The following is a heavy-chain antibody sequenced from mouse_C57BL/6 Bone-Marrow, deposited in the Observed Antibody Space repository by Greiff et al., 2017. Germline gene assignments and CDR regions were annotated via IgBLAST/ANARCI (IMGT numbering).Heavy chain of an antibody. V-gene: IGHV1-53*01. D-gene: IGHD2-3*01. J-gene: IGHJ4*01. Sequence: QVQLQQPGTELVKPGASVKLSCTASGYTFTGYWMHWVKQRPGQGLEWIGIINPRHGGTTSNERFKSKATLTVDKSSSTAYMQLSSLTSEDSAVYYCARWGLLAFMDYWGQGTSVTVSS. CDR3: ARWGLLAFMDY. CDR1: GYTFTGYW. CDR2: INPRHGGT.